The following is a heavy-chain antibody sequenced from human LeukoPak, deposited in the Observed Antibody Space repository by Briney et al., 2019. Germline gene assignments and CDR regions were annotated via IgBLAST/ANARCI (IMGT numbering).Heavy chain of an antibody. D-gene: IGHD5-12*01. CDR1: GFTFSSYA. Sequence: GGSLRLSCAASGFTFSSYAMSRVRQAPGKGLEWVSAISGNGGSTYYADSVKGRFTISRDNSKNTLYLQMNSLRAEDTAVYYCAKDSPRVATDGGYYFDYWGQGTLVTVSS. V-gene: IGHV3-23*01. CDR2: ISGNGGST. J-gene: IGHJ4*02. CDR3: AKDSPRVATDGGYYFDY.